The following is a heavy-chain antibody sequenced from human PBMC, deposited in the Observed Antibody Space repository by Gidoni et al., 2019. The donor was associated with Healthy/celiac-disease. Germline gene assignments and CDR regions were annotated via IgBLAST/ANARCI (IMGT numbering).Heavy chain of an antibody. CDR2: ST. Sequence: STYYNPSLKSRVTISVDTSKNQFSLKLSSVTAADTAVYYCARQEASWAFDIWGQGTMVTVSS. CDR3: ARQEASWAFDI. V-gene: IGHV4-39*01. J-gene: IGHJ3*02. D-gene: IGHD6-6*01.